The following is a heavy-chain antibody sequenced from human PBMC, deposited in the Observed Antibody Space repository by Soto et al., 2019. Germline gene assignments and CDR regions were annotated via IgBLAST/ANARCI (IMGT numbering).Heavy chain of an antibody. CDR1: GGFFSGYY. Sequence: SETLSLTCAVYGGFFSGYYCWIRQPPGKGLEWIGEINHSGSTDYNPSLKSRVTISIDTSKNQFSLKLSSVTAADTAVYYCASLVSSPPENWFDPWGQGTLVTVSS. CDR2: INHSGST. V-gene: IGHV4-34*01. J-gene: IGHJ5*02. CDR3: ASLVSSPPENWFDP. D-gene: IGHD6-13*01.